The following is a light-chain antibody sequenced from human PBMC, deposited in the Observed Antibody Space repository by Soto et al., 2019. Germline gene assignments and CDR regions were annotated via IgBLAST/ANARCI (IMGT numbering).Light chain of an antibody. CDR2: DVN. J-gene: IGLJ3*02. CDR1: SSDVGGYNY. V-gene: IGLV2-11*01. CDR3: SSYTSSSTLV. Sequence: QSALTQPRSVSGSPGQSVTISCTGTSSDVGGYNYVSWYQQHPGKAPKLMIYDVNKWPSGVPHRFSGSKSGNTASLTISGLQAEDEADYYCSSYTSSSTLVFGGGTKLTVL.